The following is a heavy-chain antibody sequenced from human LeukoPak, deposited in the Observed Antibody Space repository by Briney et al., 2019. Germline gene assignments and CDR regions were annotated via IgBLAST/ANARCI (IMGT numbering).Heavy chain of an antibody. J-gene: IGHJ5*02. Sequence: ASVKVSCKASGYTFTSYGISWVRQAPGQGLEWMGWISAYNGNTNYAQKLQGRVTMTTDTSTSTAYMELRSLRSDDTDVYYCARAPYRGVSYSSCWFDPWGQGTLVTVSS. V-gene: IGHV1-18*01. D-gene: IGHD1-26*01. CDR3: ARAPYRGVSYSSCWFDP. CDR1: GYTFTSYG. CDR2: ISAYNGNT.